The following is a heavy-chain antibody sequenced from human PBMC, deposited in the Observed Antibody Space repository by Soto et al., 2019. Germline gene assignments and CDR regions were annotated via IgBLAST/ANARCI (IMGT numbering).Heavy chain of an antibody. V-gene: IGHV4-34*01. J-gene: IGHJ4*02. CDR2: INHSGGT. D-gene: IGHD3-3*01. Sequence: TSETLSLTCAVYGGSFSGYYRNWIRQSPGKGLEWIGDINHSGGTNYNPSLKSRVTISLDTSKNQFSLRLSSVTAADTAVYYCATAHYDFWSGFSQKYYFDYWGQGTQVTVSS. CDR1: GGSFSGYY. CDR3: ATAHYDFWSGFSQKYYFDY.